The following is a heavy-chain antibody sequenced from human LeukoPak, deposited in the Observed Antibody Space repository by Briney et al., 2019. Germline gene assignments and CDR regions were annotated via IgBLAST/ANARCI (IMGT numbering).Heavy chain of an antibody. J-gene: IGHJ6*02. V-gene: IGHV4-30-4*01. CDR1: GVSISSDSHY. CDR3: TRDMRFASGTYYEDHVDV. D-gene: IGHD3-10*01. Sequence: SETLSLTCTVSGVSISSDSHYWGWIRQPPGKGLEWIGYIYSSGDTHYNPSVKSRVAISADTSNNQFSLRLGSVTAADTAVYYCTRDMRFASGTYYEDHVDVWGQGTTVTVSS. CDR2: IYSSGDT.